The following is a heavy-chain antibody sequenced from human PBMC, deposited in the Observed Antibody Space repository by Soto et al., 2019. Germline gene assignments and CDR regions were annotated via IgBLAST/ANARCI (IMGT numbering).Heavy chain of an antibody. CDR3: ARVYYYDSSGYSQNWFDP. CDR1: GYTFTSYG. D-gene: IGHD3-22*01. Sequence: RASVKVSCKASGYTFTSYGISWVRQAPGQGLEWMGWISAYNGNTNYAQKLQGRVTMTTDTSTSTAYMELRSLRSDDTAVYYCARVYYYDSSGYSQNWFDPWGQGTLVTVSS. J-gene: IGHJ5*02. CDR2: ISAYNGNT. V-gene: IGHV1-18*01.